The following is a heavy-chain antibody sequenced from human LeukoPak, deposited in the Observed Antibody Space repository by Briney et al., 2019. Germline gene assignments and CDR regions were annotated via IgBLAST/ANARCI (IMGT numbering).Heavy chain of an antibody. J-gene: IGHJ4*02. V-gene: IGHV1-46*01. CDR1: GYTFTSYY. CDR3: AREGSSWFQFDY. Sequence: GASVKVSCKASGYTFTSYYMHWVRQAPGQGLEWMGIINPSGGSTSYAQKFQGRVTMTRDTPTSTVYMELSSLRSEDTAVYYCAREGSSWFQFDYWGQGTLVTVSS. CDR2: INPSGGST. D-gene: IGHD6-13*01.